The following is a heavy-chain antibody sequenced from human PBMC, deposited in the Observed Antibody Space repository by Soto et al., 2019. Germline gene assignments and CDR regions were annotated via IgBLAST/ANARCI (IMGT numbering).Heavy chain of an antibody. D-gene: IGHD3-10*01. CDR1: GFTFSSYG. CDR2: IWYDGSNK. Sequence: QVQLVESGGGVVQPGRSLRLSCAASGFTFSSYGMHWVRQAPGKGLEWVAVIWYDGSNKYYADSVKGRFTISRDNSKNTLYLQMNSLRAEDTAVYYCARDRDTYYYGSWGYYYGMDVWGQGTTVTVSS. CDR3: ARDRDTYYYGSWGYYYGMDV. V-gene: IGHV3-33*01. J-gene: IGHJ6*02.